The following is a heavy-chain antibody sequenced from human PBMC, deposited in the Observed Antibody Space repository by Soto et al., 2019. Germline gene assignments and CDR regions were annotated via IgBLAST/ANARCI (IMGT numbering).Heavy chain of an antibody. D-gene: IGHD4-17*01. CDR1: GGTFSSYT. CDR3: ARTPPTPTKVNWFDP. J-gene: IGHJ5*02. Sequence: QVQLVQSGAEVKKPGSSVKVSCKASGGTFSSYTISWVRQAPGQGLEWMGRIIPILGIANYAQKFQGRVTITADKSTSPAYMELSSLRSEDTAVYYCARTPPTPTKVNWFDPWGQGTLVTVSS. CDR2: IIPILGIA. V-gene: IGHV1-69*02.